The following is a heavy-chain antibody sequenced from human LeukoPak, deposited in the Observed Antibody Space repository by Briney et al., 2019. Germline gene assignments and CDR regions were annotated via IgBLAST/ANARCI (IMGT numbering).Heavy chain of an antibody. J-gene: IGHJ4*02. Sequence: PGGSLRLSCAASEFTFSSYTMNWVRQAPGKGLEWVSSISSNNNYIYYADSVKGRFTISRDNAKNSLYLQTNSLRAEDTAVYYCARGSRGNFDYWGQGTLVTVSS. V-gene: IGHV3-21*01. D-gene: IGHD4-23*01. CDR3: ARGSRGNFDY. CDR1: EFTFSSYT. CDR2: ISSNNNYI.